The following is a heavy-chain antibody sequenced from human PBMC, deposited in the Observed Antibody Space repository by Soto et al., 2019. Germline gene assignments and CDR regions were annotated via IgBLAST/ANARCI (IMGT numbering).Heavy chain of an antibody. D-gene: IGHD3-22*01. Sequence: GESLKISCKGSGYSFTSYWIGWVRQMPGKGLEWMGIIYPRDSQTYYSPSFRGHVTISVTKSITTVFLQWSSLRASDTAMYYCARQIYDSDTGPNFQYYFDSWGQGTPVTVSS. J-gene: IGHJ4*02. CDR2: IYPRDSQT. CDR3: ARQIYDSDTGPNFQYYFDS. V-gene: IGHV5-51*01. CDR1: GYSFTSYW.